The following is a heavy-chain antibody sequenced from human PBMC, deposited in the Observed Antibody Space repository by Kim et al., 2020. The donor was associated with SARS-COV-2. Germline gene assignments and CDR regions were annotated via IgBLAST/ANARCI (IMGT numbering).Heavy chain of an antibody. J-gene: IGHJ2*01. CDR2: IYYSGTT. Sequence: SETLSLTCTVSGDSISNSNYYWGWIRQPPGKGLEWIGNIYYSGTTNYNPPLKSRVAISVDTSKNQFSLKVTSVTAADTAVYCCVRGPDNPGGDCYFDLWGRGTLVTVSS. V-gene: IGHV4-39*07. D-gene: IGHD2-21*01. CDR3: VRGPDNPGGDCYFDL. CDR1: GDSISNSNYY.